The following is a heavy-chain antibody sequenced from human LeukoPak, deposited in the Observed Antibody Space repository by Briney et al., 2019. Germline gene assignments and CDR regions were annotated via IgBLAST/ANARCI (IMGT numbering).Heavy chain of an antibody. D-gene: IGHD5/OR15-5a*01. CDR3: ARDHSFFQVDH. V-gene: IGHV4-39*02. J-gene: IGHJ4*02. CDR1: GGSISSGNYY. CDR2: IHSGGST. Sequence: SETLSLTCTVSGGSISSGNYYWGWIRQPPGKRLEWIGSIHSGGSTYYIPSVKSRITVSADTSKNQFSLKLTSVTAADTAVYYCARDHSFFQVDHWGQGTLVTVSS.